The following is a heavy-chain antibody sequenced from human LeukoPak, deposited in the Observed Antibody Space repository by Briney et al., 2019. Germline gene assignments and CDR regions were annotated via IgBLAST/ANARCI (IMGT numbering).Heavy chain of an antibody. V-gene: IGHV1-18*01. D-gene: IGHD3-3*01. CDR3: ARDQTITIFGVVITGSYYGMDV. J-gene: IGHJ6*02. CDR2: ISAYNGNT. Sequence: ASVKVSSKASGYTFTSYGISWVRQAPGQGLEWMGWISAYNGNTNYAQKLQGRVTMTTDTSTSTAYMELRSLRSDDTAVYYCARDQTITIFGVVITGSYYGMDVWGQGTTVTVSS. CDR1: GYTFTSYG.